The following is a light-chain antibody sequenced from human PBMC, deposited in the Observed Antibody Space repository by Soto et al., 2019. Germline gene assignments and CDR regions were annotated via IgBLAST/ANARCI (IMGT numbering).Light chain of an antibody. Sequence: EIVLTQSPGTLSLSPGERATLSCRASQSVSSSYLAWYQQKPGQAPRLLIYGASSRATGIPDRFSRSGSETDFTLTISRLEPEDFAVYYCQQYGSSSWTFGQGGKVEIK. J-gene: IGKJ1*01. V-gene: IGKV3-20*01. CDR1: QSVSSSY. CDR2: GAS. CDR3: QQYGSSSWT.